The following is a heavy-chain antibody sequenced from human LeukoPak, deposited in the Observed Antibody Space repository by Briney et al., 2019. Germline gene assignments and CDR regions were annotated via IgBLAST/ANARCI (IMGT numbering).Heavy chain of an antibody. D-gene: IGHD6-19*01. J-gene: IGHJ4*02. CDR3: AGVLGRYSSGWFDY. Sequence: PSETLSLTCTVSGGSISSYYWSWIRQPAGKGLEWIGRIYTSGSTNYNPSLKSRVTMPVGTSKNQFSLKLSSVTAADTAVYYCAGVLGRYSSGWFDYWGQGTLVTVSS. CDR1: GGSISSYY. CDR2: IYTSGST. V-gene: IGHV4-4*07.